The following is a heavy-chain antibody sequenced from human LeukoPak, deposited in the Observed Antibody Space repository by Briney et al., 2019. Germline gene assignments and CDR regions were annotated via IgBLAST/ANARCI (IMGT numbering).Heavy chain of an antibody. CDR2: ISAYNGNT. D-gene: IGHD6-13*01. CDR3: ARDSSSPPSSY. CDR1: GYTFISYG. V-gene: IGHV1-18*01. Sequence: GASVKVSCKASGYTFISYGISWVRQAPGQGLEWMGWISAYNGNTNYAQKLQGRVTMTTDTSTSTAYMELSSLRSEDTAVYYCARDSSSPPSSYWGQGTLVTVSS. J-gene: IGHJ4*02.